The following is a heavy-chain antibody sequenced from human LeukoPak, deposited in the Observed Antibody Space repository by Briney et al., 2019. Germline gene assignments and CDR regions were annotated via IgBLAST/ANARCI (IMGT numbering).Heavy chain of an antibody. D-gene: IGHD3-10*01. Sequence: SETLSLTCTVSGGSISSGSYYWSWIRQPAGKGLEWIGRIYTSGSTNYNPSLKSRVTISVDTSKNQFSLKLSSVTAADTAVYYCARDYGTKDAFDIWGQGTMVTVSS. CDR1: GGSISSGSYY. CDR3: ARDYGTKDAFDI. V-gene: IGHV4-61*02. CDR2: IYTSGST. J-gene: IGHJ3*02.